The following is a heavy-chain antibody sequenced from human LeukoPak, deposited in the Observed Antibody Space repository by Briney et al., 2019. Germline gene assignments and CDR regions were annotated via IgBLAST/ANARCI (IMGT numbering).Heavy chain of an antibody. D-gene: IGHD3-10*01. Sequence: PGRSLRLSCAASGFAFNTYAMHWVRQAPGQGLEGVALIWHDGSHKFYSNSVRGQFTISRDNSKNTVSLQMNNLRPEDTAVYYCAREILGSGSYPDFWGQGTLVTVSS. V-gene: IGHV3-33*01. CDR1: GFAFNTYA. J-gene: IGHJ4*02. CDR3: AREILGSGSYPDF. CDR2: IWHDGSHK.